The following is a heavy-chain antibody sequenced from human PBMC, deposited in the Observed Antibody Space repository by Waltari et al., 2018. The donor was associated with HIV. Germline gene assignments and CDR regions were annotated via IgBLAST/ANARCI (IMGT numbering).Heavy chain of an antibody. J-gene: IGHJ2*01. D-gene: IGHD3-22*01. CDR2: MCTTATVR. Sequence: SGGGSIHPGGSLRLSCFASGFRSSSYTVTSLRQPPWRPLSCLPSMCTTATVRYYEESVRDRFTVFAEKTMQSVYLRISKIQDEDSAVYYCSGGLGYLAGKPWSWYLDRWGRGSRVTGAS. CDR3: SGGLGYLAGKPWSWYLDR. CDR1: GFRSSSYT. V-gene: IGHV3-64D*06.